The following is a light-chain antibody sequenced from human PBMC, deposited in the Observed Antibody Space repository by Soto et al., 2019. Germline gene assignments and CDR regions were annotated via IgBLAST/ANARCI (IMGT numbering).Light chain of an antibody. V-gene: IGLV2-14*01. CDR3: TSHTASSTWV. CDR2: KVS. CDR1: SSDVGYDNY. Sequence: QSVLTQPASVSGSPGQSITISCTGTSSDVGYDNYVYWFQQHPGNAPKLMIYKVSRRPSGVSNRFSVSKSANTASLTISGPEAEDEADCSCTSHTASSTWVFGGGTKLTVL. J-gene: IGLJ3*02.